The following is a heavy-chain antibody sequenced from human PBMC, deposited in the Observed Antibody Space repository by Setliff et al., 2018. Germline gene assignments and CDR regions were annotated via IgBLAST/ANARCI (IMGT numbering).Heavy chain of an antibody. V-gene: IGHV4-59*02. CDR3: ARPHGGDYAFDI. Sequence: SETLSLTCTVSGVSVASHYWSWIRQAPGTGLEWIAYVHDNGETNQNPSLKSRVTISVDTSKNQFSLKLTSVTAADTAVYYCARPHGGDYAFDIWGQGRMVTVSS. D-gene: IGHD3-16*01. J-gene: IGHJ3*02. CDR2: VHDNGET. CDR1: GVSVASHY.